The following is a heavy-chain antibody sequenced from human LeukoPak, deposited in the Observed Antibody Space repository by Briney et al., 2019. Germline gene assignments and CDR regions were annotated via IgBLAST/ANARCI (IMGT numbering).Heavy chain of an antibody. D-gene: IGHD6-19*01. CDR2: ISGSGGST. V-gene: IGHV3-23*01. J-gene: IGHJ3*02. CDR1: GFTFSSYA. CDR3: AKDSLAGYSSGCLI. Sequence: TGGSLRLSCAASGFTFSSYAMSWVRQAPGKGLEWVSAISGSGGSTYYADSAKGRFTISRDNSKNTLYLQMNSLRAEDTAVYYCAKDSLAGYSSGCLIWGQGTMVTVSS.